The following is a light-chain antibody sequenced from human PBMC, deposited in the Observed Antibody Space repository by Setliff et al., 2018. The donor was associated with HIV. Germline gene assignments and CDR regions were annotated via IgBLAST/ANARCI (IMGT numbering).Light chain of an antibody. CDR1: SSNIGSNS. CDR2: RNN. V-gene: IGLV1-44*01. J-gene: IGLJ2*01. Sequence: QSVLTQPPSASGTPGQRVTISCSGRSSNIGSNSENWYQQLPGTAPKLLIYRNNQRPSGVPDRFSGSKSGTSASLAISGLQSEDEADYYCAAWDDSLIGSVVFGGGTKVTVL. CDR3: AAWDDSLIGSVV.